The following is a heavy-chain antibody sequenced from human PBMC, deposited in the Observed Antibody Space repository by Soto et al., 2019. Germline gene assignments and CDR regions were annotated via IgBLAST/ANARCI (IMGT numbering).Heavy chain of an antibody. V-gene: IGHV3-30*18. CDR3: AKAVGSRGYFDY. CDR1: GFTFSSYG. CDR2: ISYDGSNK. D-gene: IGHD3-10*01. Sequence: PGGSLRLSCAASGFTFSSYGMHWVRQAPGKGLEWVAVISYDGSNKYYADSVKGRFTISRDNSKNTLYLQMNSLRAEDTAVYYCAKAVGSRGYFDYWGQGTLVTVSS. J-gene: IGHJ4*02.